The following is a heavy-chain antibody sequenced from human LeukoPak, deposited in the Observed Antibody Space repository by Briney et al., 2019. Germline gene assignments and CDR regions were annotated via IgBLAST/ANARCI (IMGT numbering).Heavy chain of an antibody. CDR1: GGSVSSGSYY. D-gene: IGHD2-2*01. V-gene: IGHV4-61*01. CDR2: ISYSGST. CDR3: ARTVPAAFVYFDF. Sequence: SETLSLTCTVSGGSVSSGSYYWSWIRQSPGKGLEWIGYISYSGSTNYNPSLKSRVTVSADASKNQFSLKLSSVTAADTAVYYCARTVPAAFVYFDFWGQGALVTVSS. J-gene: IGHJ4*02.